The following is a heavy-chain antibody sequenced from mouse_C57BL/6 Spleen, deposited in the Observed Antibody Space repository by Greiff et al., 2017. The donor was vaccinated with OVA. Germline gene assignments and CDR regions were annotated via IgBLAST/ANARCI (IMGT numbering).Heavy chain of an antibody. D-gene: IGHD2-3*01. Sequence: EVMLVESGGGLVQPGGSMKLSCVASGFTFSNYWMNWVRQSPEKGLEWVAQIRLKSDNYATHYAESVKGRFTISRDDSKSSVYLQMNNLRAEDTGIYYCTDDQRFAYWGQGTLVTVSA. CDR2: IRLKSDNYAT. CDR3: TDDQRFAY. V-gene: IGHV6-3*01. CDR1: GFTFSNYW. J-gene: IGHJ3*01.